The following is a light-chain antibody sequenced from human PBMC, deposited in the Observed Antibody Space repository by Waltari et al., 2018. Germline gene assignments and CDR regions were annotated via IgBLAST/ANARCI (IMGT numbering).Light chain of an antibody. CDR2: AAS. V-gene: IGKV1-8*01. CDR1: QGISSY. Sequence: AIRMTQSPSSYHASIGARVTITCRASQGISSYLAWYQQKPGKAPKLLIYAASTLQSGVPSRFSGSGSGTDFTLTISCLQSEDFATYYCQQYYSYPRTFGQGTKVEIK. J-gene: IGKJ1*01. CDR3: QQYYSYPRT.